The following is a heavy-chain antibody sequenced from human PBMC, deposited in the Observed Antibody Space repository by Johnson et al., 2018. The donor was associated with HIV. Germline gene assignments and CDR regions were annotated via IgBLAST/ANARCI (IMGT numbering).Heavy chain of an antibody. D-gene: IGHD3-9*01. V-gene: IGHV3-30*04. CDR2: IWYDGSNK. J-gene: IGHJ3*02. Sequence: QVQLVESGGGVVQPGTSLRLSCAASGFTFSTFAMHWVRQAPGKGLEWVAVIWYDGSNKYYADSVKGRFTISRDNSKNTLYLQMNSLRAEDTAVYYWAGVLSGRCTYYDILTGSTHADHDAFDIWGQGTMVTVSS. CDR3: AGVLSGRCTYYDILTGSTHADHDAFDI. CDR1: GFTFSTFA.